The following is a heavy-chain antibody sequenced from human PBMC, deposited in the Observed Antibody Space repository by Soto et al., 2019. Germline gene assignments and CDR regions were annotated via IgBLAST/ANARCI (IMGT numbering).Heavy chain of an antibody. CDR3: ARVPGRL. CDR2: VYSGGAT. CDR1: GFSVSINY. V-gene: IGHV3-53*02. Sequence: EEQLVETGGGLSQPGGSLRLSCAASGFSVSINYMTWVRQAPGKGLEWVSFVYSGGATFYADSVKGRFILSRDDSQNTMYLQMNNLRAEDTAVYYCARVPGRLWGRGTLVTVAS. J-gene: IGHJ4*02. D-gene: IGHD3-10*01.